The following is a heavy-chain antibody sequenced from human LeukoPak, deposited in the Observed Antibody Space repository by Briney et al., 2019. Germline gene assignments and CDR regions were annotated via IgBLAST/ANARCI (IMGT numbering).Heavy chain of an antibody. CDR3: ARVRVVLGGPIDY. J-gene: IGHJ4*02. D-gene: IGHD3-10*01. CDR1: GGSISSGDYY. V-gene: IGHV4-30-4*01. CDR2: IYYSGST. Sequence: SETLSLTCTVSGGSISSGDYYWSWTRQPPGKGLEWIGYIYYSGSTYYNPSLKSRVTMSVDTSKNQFSLKLSSVTAADTAVYYCARVRVVLGGPIDYWGQGTLVTVSS.